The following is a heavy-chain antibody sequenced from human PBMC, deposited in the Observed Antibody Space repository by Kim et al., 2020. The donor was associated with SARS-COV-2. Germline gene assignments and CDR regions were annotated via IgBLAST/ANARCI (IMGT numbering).Heavy chain of an antibody. CDR2: IDPSDSYT. CDR3: ARDGGYDLGDFDY. V-gene: IGHV5-10-1*01. J-gene: IGHJ4*02. D-gene: IGHD5-12*01. Sequence: GESLKISCKGSGYSFTSYWISRVRQMPGKGLEWRGRIDPSDSYTNYSPSFQGHVTISADKSISTAFLQWSSLKASDTAMYYCARDGGYDLGDFDYWGQGTLVTVSS. CDR1: GYSFTSYW.